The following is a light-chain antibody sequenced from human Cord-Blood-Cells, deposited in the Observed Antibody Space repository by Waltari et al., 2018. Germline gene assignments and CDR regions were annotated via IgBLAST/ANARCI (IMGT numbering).Light chain of an antibody. CDR2: EFS. Sequence: QSALTQPASVSGSPGQSITISVTVTSSDVGGYNYVSWYQQHPGKAPKLIIYEFSNRPSGVSNRFSGSKSGNTASLTISGLQAEDEADYYCSSYTSSSSWVFGGGTKLTVL. V-gene: IGLV2-14*01. CDR1: SSDVGGYNY. J-gene: IGLJ3*02. CDR3: SSYTSSSSWV.